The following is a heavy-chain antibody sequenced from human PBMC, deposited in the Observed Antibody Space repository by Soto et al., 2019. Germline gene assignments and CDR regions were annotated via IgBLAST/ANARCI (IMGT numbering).Heavy chain of an antibody. Sequence: QVVLLQSGAEVKEPGSSVRVSCQVSGSTFNNFAFSWVRQAPGHGPEWMGGIVVDSNTAAYSQRFQDRVTITADTSTDTLYMELGSLTFEDTAVYYCARAIKRWEVNYYFDFWGQGTLVTVSS. V-gene: IGHV1-69*06. CDR1: GSTFNNFA. J-gene: IGHJ4*02. CDR3: ARAIKRWEVNYYFDF. CDR2: IVVDSNTA. D-gene: IGHD1-26*01.